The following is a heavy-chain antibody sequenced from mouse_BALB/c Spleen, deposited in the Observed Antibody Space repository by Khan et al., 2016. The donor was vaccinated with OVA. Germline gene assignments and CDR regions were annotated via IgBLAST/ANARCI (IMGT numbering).Heavy chain of an antibody. CDR1: GFDFSRYW. V-gene: IGHV4-1*02. CDR3: ARPTKEGYFDY. J-gene: IGHJ2*01. Sequence: EVKLLESGGGLVQPGGSLKLSCAASGFDFSRYWMTWVRQAPGKGLEWIGEINPASSTINYTPSLKNTFIISRDNDKNTLFLQISKVRSEDTACYYCARPTKEGYFDYWGQGITLTVSS. CDR2: INPASSTI.